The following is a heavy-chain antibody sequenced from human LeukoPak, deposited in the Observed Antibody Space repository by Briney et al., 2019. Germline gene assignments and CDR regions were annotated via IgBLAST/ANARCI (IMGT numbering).Heavy chain of an antibody. D-gene: IGHD1-26*01. Sequence: PSETLSLTCTVSDYSISSGYGYYWGWIRQPPGKGLEWIGNIYHSGITYYNHFNSSLKSRVTISIDTSKNQFSLKLSSVTAADTAVYYCASDPVDSGSLTPHYYMDVWGKGTTVTVSS. V-gene: IGHV4-38-2*02. J-gene: IGHJ6*03. CDR3: ASDPVDSGSLTPHYYMDV. CDR1: DYSISSGYGYY. CDR2: IYHSGIT.